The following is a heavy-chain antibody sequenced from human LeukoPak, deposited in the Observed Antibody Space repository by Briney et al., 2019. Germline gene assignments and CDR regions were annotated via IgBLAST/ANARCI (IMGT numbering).Heavy chain of an antibody. V-gene: IGHV1-69-2*01. CDR3: TTAGKFYYGSGSPSWFDP. J-gene: IGHJ5*02. Sequence: GASVKVSCKSSGYSFTDYFMHWVQQAPGKGGEGMGRVDPEGGETIYVEKFQGRVTITADTSTDTAYMELSSLRSEDTAVYYCTTAGKFYYGSGSPSWFDPWGQGTLVTVSS. D-gene: IGHD3-10*01. CDR2: VDPEGGET. CDR1: GYSFTDYF.